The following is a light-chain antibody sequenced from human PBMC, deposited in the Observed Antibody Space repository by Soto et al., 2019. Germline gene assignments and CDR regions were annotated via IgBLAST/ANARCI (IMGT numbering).Light chain of an antibody. J-gene: IGLJ2*01. CDR2: DTS. CDR3: LLSYGGARRV. V-gene: IGLV7-46*01. CDR1: TGAVTSGHY. Sequence: QAVVTQEPSLTVSPGGTVTLTCASSTGAVTSGHYPYWFQQKPGQAPRTLIYDTSNKHSWTPARFSGSLVGGKPPLTLSGAQPEDEAEYFCLLSYGGARRVFGGGTKLTVL.